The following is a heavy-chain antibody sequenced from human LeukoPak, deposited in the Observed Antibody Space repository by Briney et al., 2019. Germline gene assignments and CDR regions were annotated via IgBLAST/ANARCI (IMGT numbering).Heavy chain of an antibody. CDR2: ITPSGDTS. J-gene: IGHJ3*01. CDR1: GYTFGNYF. CDR3: ARGILGDSVAFDV. V-gene: IGHV1-46*01. D-gene: IGHD1-26*01. Sequence: ASVKISFKASGYTFGNYFMHWVRQAPGQGLEWIAMITPSGDTSKFGEIFYGRGTMTRDTSTSAVYMELSDLRSEDTAVYYCARGILGDSVAFDVWGQGTMVIVSS.